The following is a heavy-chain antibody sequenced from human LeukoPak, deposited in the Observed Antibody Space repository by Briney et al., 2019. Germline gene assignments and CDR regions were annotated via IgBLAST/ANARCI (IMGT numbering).Heavy chain of an antibody. CDR2: ISSSGSTI. Sequence: NPGGSLRLSCAASGFTFSDYYMSWIRQAPGKGLEWVSYISSSGSTIYYADSVKGRFTMSRDNAKNSLYLQMNSLRAEDTAVYYCARVRLMVRGVIRPPYFDYWGQGTLVTVSS. D-gene: IGHD3-10*01. CDR1: GFTFSDYY. CDR3: ARVRLMVRGVIRPPYFDY. V-gene: IGHV3-11*01. J-gene: IGHJ4*02.